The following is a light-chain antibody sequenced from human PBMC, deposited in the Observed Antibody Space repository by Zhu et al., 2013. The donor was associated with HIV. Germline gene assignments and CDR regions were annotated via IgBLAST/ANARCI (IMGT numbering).Light chain of an antibody. J-gene: IGKJ1*01. Sequence: EIVMTQSPATLSVSAGERATLSCGASQSVRSKLAWYQQKPGQAPRLLIYDASTRATGIPARFSGIGSGTDFTLTISSLQSEDFAVYYCQQYSNWPRTFGQGTKVEIK. V-gene: IGKV3-15*01. CDR2: DAS. CDR3: QQYSNWPRT. CDR1: QSVRSK.